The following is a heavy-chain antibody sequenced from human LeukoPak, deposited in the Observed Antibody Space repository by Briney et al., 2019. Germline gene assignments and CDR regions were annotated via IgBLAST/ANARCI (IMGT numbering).Heavy chain of an antibody. J-gene: IGHJ4*02. CDR1: GGSISLYY. Sequence: SETLSLTCTVSGGSISLYYWSWIRQPPGKGLEWIGYFYDTRSPKYNPSLERRVTISVDMSRNQFSLNLTSATTADTAVYYCARGQGSLTYWGQGTLATVSS. V-gene: IGHV4-59*01. CDR3: ARGQGSLTY. CDR2: FYDTRSP.